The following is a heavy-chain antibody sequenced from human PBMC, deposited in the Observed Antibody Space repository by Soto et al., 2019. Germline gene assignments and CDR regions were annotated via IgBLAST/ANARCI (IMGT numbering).Heavy chain of an antibody. D-gene: IGHD3-10*01. J-gene: IGHJ4*02. V-gene: IGHV4-34*01. CDR1: GGSFSGYY. Sequence: PSETLSLTCAVYGGSFSGYYWSWIRQPPGKGLEWIGEINHSGSTNYNPSLKSRVTISVDTSKNQFSLKLSSVTAADTALYYCARERYYYGSGSYYLDYWGQGTLVTVSS. CDR3: ARERYYYGSGSYYLDY. CDR2: INHSGST.